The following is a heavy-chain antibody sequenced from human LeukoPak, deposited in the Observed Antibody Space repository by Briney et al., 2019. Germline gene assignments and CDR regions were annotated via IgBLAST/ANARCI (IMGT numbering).Heavy chain of an antibody. CDR3: AKAADDSSGLSPFDI. D-gene: IGHD3-22*01. J-gene: IGHJ3*02. CDR1: GFTFSSYG. V-gene: IGHV3-30*02. Sequence: GGSLRLSCAASGFTFSSYGMHWVRQAPGKGLEWVAFIRYDGSNKYYADSVKGRFTISRDNSKNTLYLQMNSLRAEDTAVYYCAKAADDSSGLSPFDIWGQGTMVTASS. CDR2: IRYDGSNK.